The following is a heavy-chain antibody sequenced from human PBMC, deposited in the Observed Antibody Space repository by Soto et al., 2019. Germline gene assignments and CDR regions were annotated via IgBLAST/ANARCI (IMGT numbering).Heavy chain of an antibody. CDR2: INPSGGST. Sequence: QVRLVQSGAEVKKPGASVKVSCKASGYTFTSYYMHWVRQAPGQGLEWMGIINPSGGSTSYAQKFEGRVTMTRYTNTSTGYMDLSSLRSEDTAVYYCARGYMPDYWGQGTLVTVPS. CDR1: GYTFTSYY. D-gene: IGHD2-2*01. CDR3: ARGYMPDY. V-gene: IGHV1-46*01. J-gene: IGHJ4*02.